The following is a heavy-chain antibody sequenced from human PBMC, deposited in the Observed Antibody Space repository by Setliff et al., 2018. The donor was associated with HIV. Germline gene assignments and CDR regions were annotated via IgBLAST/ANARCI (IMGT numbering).Heavy chain of an antibody. CDR3: ATDSSGPLSH. D-gene: IGHD3-22*01. CDR2: IIPILGIA. CDR1: GGTFSSYA. J-gene: IGHJ4*02. V-gene: IGHV1-69*10. Sequence: SVKVSCKASGGTFSSYAISWVRQAPGQGLEWMGGIIPILGIANYAQKFQGRVTITADKSTSTAYMELSSLRADDSATYYCATDSSGPLSHWGPGTLVTVSS.